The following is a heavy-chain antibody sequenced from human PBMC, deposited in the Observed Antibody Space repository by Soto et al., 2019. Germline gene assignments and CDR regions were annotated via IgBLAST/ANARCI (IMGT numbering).Heavy chain of an antibody. CDR3: ARGQGTTGTWADWFDP. J-gene: IGHJ5*02. CDR1: GYTFTSYD. D-gene: IGHD1-1*01. CDR2: MNPNSGNT. V-gene: IGHV1-8*01. Sequence: QVQLVQSGAEVKKPGASVKVSCKASGYTFTSYDINWVRQATGQGLEWMGWMNPNSGNTGYAQKFQVRVTMTRNTSISTADMELSSLSSEDKAVYYCARGQGTTGTWADWFDPWGQGTLVTVSS.